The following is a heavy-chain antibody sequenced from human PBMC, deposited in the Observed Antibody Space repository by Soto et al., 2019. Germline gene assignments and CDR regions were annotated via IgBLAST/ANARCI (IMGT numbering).Heavy chain of an antibody. D-gene: IGHD3-3*01. Sequence: GGSLRLSCAASGFTFSSYAMHWVRQAPGKGLEWVAVISYDGSNKYYADSVKGRFTISRDNSKNTLYLQMNSLRAEDTAVYYCARDSYHTIRFLEWFNVWGQGTTVTVSS. CDR1: GFTFSSYA. V-gene: IGHV3-30-3*01. CDR3: ARDSYHTIRFLEWFNV. J-gene: IGHJ6*02. CDR2: ISYDGSNK.